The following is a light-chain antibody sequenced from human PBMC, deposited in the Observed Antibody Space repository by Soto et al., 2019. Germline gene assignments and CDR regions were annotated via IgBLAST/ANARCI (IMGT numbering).Light chain of an antibody. CDR2: RAS. J-gene: IGKJ2*01. CDR1: QTISSS. Sequence: DIQMTQFPSTLSASIGDRVTITCRASQTISSSLAWYQQKPGKAPKLLIYRASSLETGVPSRFSGSGSGTEVTLTISSLQPDDFATYYCQQYNSYSPYTFGQGTRLEI. CDR3: QQYNSYSPYT. V-gene: IGKV1-5*03.